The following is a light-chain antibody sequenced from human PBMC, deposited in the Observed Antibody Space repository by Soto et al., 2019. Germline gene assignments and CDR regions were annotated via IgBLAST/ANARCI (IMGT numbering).Light chain of an antibody. V-gene: IGKV1-5*03. CDR1: QSISSW. J-gene: IGKJ2*01. CDR2: KAS. Sequence: DIQMTQSPSTLSASVGARVTITCRASQSISSWLAWYQQKPGKAPKLLIYKASSLESGVPSRFSGSGSGTEFTLTISSLQPDDLATYSCQQYNSYPYTFGQGPKLEIK. CDR3: QQYNSYPYT.